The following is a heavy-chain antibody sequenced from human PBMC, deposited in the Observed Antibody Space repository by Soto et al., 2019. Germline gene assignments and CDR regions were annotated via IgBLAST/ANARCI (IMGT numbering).Heavy chain of an antibody. CDR1: GFTFDDYA. Sequence: GGSLRLSCAASGFTFDDYAMHWVRQAPGKGLEWVSGISWNSASMDYADSVRDRFSISRDNAENSLYLQMNILKIENTAFYYCARSFSDSYYDLDFWGQGTLVTVSS. V-gene: IGHV3-9*01. D-gene: IGHD1-26*01. CDR3: ARSFSDSYYDLDF. CDR2: ISWNSASM. J-gene: IGHJ4*02.